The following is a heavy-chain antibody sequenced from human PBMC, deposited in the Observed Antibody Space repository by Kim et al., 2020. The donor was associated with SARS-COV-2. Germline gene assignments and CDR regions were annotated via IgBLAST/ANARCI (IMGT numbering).Heavy chain of an antibody. CDR3: AREAGGSFTKNYYYYGMDV. CDR2: IWYDGSYK. V-gene: IGHV3-33*01. Sequence: GGSLRLSCAASGFTFSSYGMHWVRQAPGKGLEWVAVIWYDGSYKYYADSVKGRFTISRDNSKNALYLQMNSLRAEDTAVYYCAREAGGSFTKNYYYYGMDVWCQGTTVTVSS. J-gene: IGHJ6*02. D-gene: IGHD1-26*01. CDR1: GFTFSSYG.